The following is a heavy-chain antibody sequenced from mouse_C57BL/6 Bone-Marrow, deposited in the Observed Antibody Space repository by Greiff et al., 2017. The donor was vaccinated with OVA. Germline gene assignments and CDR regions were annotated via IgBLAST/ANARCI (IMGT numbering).Heavy chain of an antibody. CDR1: GFTFSDYY. D-gene: IGHD1-1*01. V-gene: IGHV5-12*01. CDR3: ARQGYYGSSSFDY. Sequence: EVMLVESGGGLVQPGGSLKLSCAASGFTFSDYYMYWVRQTPEKRLEWVAYISNGGGSTYYPDTVKGRFTISRDNAKNTLYLQMSRLKSEDTAMYYCARQGYYGSSSFDYGGQGTTLTVSS. CDR2: ISNGGGST. J-gene: IGHJ2*01.